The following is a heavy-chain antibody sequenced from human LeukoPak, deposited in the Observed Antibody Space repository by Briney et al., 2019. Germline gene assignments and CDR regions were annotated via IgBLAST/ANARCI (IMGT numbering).Heavy chain of an antibody. CDR2: IKQEGSEK. CDR1: GFSFGSYW. D-gene: IGHD5-12*01. V-gene: IGHV3-7*01. J-gene: IGHJ5*02. CDR3: ARENRDGYNPYNWFDP. Sequence: GGSLRLSCAASGFSFGSYWMSWVRQAPGKGLEWVANIKQEGSEKFYVDSVKGRFTISRDNAKNSLCLQMNSLRAEDTGIYYCARENRDGYNPYNWFDPWGQGTLVTVSS.